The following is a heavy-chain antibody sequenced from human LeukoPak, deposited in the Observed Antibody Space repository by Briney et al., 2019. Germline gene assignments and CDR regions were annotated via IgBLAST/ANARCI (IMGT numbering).Heavy chain of an antibody. Sequence: PSETLSLTCTVSGDSISSYHWTWIRQPPGRGLEGIGYVYYSGSTNYNPSLKSRVTISLDTSNNQFSLKLSSVTAADTAIYYCATYTRHCSGGTCYSIDYWGQGTLVTVSS. D-gene: IGHD2-15*01. CDR3: ATYTRHCSGGTCYSIDY. CDR1: GDSISSYH. CDR2: VYYSGST. J-gene: IGHJ4*02. V-gene: IGHV4-59*08.